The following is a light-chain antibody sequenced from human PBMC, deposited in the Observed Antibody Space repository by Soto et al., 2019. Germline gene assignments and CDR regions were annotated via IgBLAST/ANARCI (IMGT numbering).Light chain of an antibody. CDR1: SSNIGSYT. CDR2: DDY. V-gene: IGLV1-44*01. J-gene: IGLJ1*01. CDR3: AAWDVSLNGYV. Sequence: QSVLTQPPSASGTPGQRVTISCSGSSSNIGSYTVNWYQQVPGAAPKLLIYDDYQRPSGGPDRFSGSKSGTSASLAISGLQSEDEADYYCAAWDVSLNGYVFGTGTKVTVL.